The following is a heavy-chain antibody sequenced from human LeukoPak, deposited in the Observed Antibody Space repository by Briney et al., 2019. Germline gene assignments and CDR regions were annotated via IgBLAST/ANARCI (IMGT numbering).Heavy chain of an antibody. CDR1: GGSISSYY. D-gene: IGHD3-16*02. J-gene: IGHJ4*02. CDR3: ARVKGGGYVWGSYREAYYFDY. CDR2: IYYSGST. V-gene: IGHV4-59*12. Sequence: SETLSLTCTVSGGSISSYYWSWIRQPPGKGLEWIGYIYYSGSTNYNPSLKSRVTISVDTSKNQFSLKLSSVTAADTAVYFCARVKGGGYVWGSYREAYYFDYWGQGTLVTVSS.